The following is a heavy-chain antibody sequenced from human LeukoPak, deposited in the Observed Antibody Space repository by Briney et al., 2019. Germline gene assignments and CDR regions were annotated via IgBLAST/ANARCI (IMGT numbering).Heavy chain of an antibody. CDR3: ANTLKYYDSSDY. J-gene: IGHJ4*02. CDR1: GFTFSSYN. CDR2: ISTSSSTI. D-gene: IGHD3-22*01. V-gene: IGHV3-48*01. Sequence: GGSLRLSCVASGFTFSSYNINWVRQAPGKGLEWVSYISTSSSTIYYADSVKGRFTISRDNSKNTLYLQMNSLRAEDTAVYYCANTLKYYDSSDYWGQGTLVTVSS.